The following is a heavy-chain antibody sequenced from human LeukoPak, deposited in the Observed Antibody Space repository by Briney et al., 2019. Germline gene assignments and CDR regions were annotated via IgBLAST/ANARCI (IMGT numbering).Heavy chain of an antibody. V-gene: IGHV1-2*02. CDR1: GYTFTGYY. Sequence: ASVKVSCTASGYTFTGYYMHWVRQAPGQGLEWMGWINPNSGGTNYAQKFQGRVTMTRDTSISTAYMELSRLRSDDTAVYYCARPRPSKYYYGMDVWGQGTTVTVSS. CDR2: INPNSGGT. CDR3: ARPRPSKYYYGMDV. J-gene: IGHJ6*02.